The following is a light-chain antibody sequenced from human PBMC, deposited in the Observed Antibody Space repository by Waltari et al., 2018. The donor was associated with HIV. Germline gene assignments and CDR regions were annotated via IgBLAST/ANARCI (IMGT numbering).Light chain of an antibody. J-gene: IGKJ4*01. CDR2: QAS. Sequence: DIQMTHTPSTLSASVGDRVTITCRASQSTSSWLAWYQQKPGKAPKLLIYQASTLESGVPSRFSGSGSGTEFTLTISSLQPDDFATYYCQQYNNYFLTFGGGTKVEIK. CDR3: QQYNNYFLT. V-gene: IGKV1-5*03. CDR1: QSTSSW.